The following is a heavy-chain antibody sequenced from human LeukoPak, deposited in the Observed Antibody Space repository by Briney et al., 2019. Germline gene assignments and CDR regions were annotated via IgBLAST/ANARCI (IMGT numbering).Heavy chain of an antibody. J-gene: IGHJ4*02. CDR2: ISDSGGST. D-gene: IGHD3-22*01. CDR1: GFTFDSYA. V-gene: IGHV3-23*01. Sequence: GGSLRLSCAASGFTFDSYAMSWVRQAPGKGLECVSGISDSGGSTYYADSVKGRFTISRDNSKNTLYLQMNSLRAEDTAVYYCAKVVHYYDSSGSYSYYFDYWGQGTLSPSPQ. CDR3: AKVVHYYDSSGSYSYYFDY.